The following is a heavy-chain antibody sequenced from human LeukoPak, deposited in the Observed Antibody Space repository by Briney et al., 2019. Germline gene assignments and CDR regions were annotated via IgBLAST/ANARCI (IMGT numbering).Heavy chain of an antibody. CDR2: IYHSGST. CDR1: GGSISNYY. V-gene: IGHV4-59*12. J-gene: IGHJ3*02. CDR3: ARAYFGAFDI. D-gene: IGHD3-10*01. Sequence: SETLSLTCTVSGGSISNYYWSWIRQPPGKGLEWIGYIYHSGSTYYNPSLKSQVTISVDRSKNQFSLKLSSVTAADTAVYYCARAYFGAFDIWGQGTMVTVSS.